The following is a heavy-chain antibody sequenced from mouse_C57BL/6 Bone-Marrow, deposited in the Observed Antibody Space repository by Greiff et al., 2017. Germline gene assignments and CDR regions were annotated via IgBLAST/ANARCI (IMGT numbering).Heavy chain of an antibody. J-gene: IGHJ4*01. CDR2: IDPSDSNT. D-gene: IGHD1-1*01. V-gene: IGHV1-69*01. Sequence: VQLQQPVAELVMPGASVKLSCKASGYTFTSYWMHWVKQRPGQGLEWIGEIDPSDSNTKYNPKFKGKSTLTVDKSSSTAYMQLSSLTSEDSAVXDCGRGDGSGYEAMDYWGQGTSVTVSS. CDR3: GRGDGSGYEAMDY. CDR1: GYTFTSYW.